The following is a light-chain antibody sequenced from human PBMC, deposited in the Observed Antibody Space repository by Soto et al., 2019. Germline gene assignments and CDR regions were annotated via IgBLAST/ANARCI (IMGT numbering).Light chain of an antibody. CDR3: QQHNGWPLT. V-gene: IGKV3-15*01. CDR2: GAS. Sequence: EIVMTQSPATLSVAPGERATLSCRASQSISNNLGRYQQKPGQAPRLLIFGASTRATGIPARFSGSGSGTEFTLTISSLQSEDSAVYYCQQHNGWPLTFGGGTKVEIK. CDR1: QSISNN. J-gene: IGKJ4*01.